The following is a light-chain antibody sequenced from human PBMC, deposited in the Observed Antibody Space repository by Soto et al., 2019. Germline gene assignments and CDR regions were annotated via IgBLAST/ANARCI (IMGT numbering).Light chain of an antibody. CDR1: QSINNRY. CDR2: AAS. Sequence: EIVLTQSPGTLSLSPGERATLSCRASQSINNRYLAWYQQKPGQAPRLLIYAASSRATGIPDRFSGSGSGTDFTHTISRLEPEDFAVYYCQQFGSSPGFTFGPGTKVYIK. V-gene: IGKV3-20*01. CDR3: QQFGSSPGFT. J-gene: IGKJ3*01.